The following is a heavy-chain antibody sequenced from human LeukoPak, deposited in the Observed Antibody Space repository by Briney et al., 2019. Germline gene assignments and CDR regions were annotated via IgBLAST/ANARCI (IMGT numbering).Heavy chain of an antibody. CDR3: AKTYGSGSYYGD. CDR1: GFTFSSYG. V-gene: IGHV3-30*02. J-gene: IGHJ4*02. D-gene: IGHD3-10*01. CDR2: IRYDGSNK. Sequence: PGGPLRLSCAASGFTFSSYGMHWVRQAPGKGLEWVAFIRYDGSNKYYADSVKGRFTISRDNSKNTLYLQMNSLRAEDTAVYYCAKTYGSGSYYGDWGQGTLVTVSS.